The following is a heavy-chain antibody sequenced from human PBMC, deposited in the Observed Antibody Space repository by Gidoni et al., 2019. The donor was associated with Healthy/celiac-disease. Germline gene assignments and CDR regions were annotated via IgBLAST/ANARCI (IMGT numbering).Heavy chain of an antibody. J-gene: IGHJ6*02. CDR2: IYWNDDK. D-gene: IGHD3-16*02. V-gene: IGHV2-5*01. CDR3: AHSSTYDYVWGSYPHYGMDV. CDR1: GFSLSTRGVG. Sequence: QITLKESGPTLVKPTQTLTLTCTFSGFSLSTRGVGVGWIRQPPGKALEWLALIYWNDDKRYSPSLKSRLTITKDTSKNQVVLTMTNMDPVDTATYYCAHSSTYDYVWGSYPHYGMDVWGQGTTVTVSS.